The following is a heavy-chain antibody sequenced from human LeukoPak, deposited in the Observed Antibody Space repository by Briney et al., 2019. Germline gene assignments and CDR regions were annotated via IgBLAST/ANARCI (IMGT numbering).Heavy chain of an antibody. CDR3: ARVGWSWAFDI. J-gene: IGHJ3*02. CDR2: ISYDGSNK. CDR1: GFTFSSYA. D-gene: IGHD3-3*01. V-gene: IGHV3-30*04. Sequence: GGSLRLSCAVSGFTFSSYAMHWVRQAPGKGLEWVAVISYDGSNKYYADSVKGRFTISRDNSKNTLYLQMNSLRAEDTAVYYCARVGWSWAFDIWGQGTMVTVSS.